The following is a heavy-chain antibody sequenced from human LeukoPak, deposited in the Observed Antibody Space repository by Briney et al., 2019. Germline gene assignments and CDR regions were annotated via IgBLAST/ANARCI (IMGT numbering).Heavy chain of an antibody. Sequence: PGGSLRLSCAASGFTFSNYAMSWVRQAPGKGLEWVSGISGSSGSTYYADSVKGRFTISRDNSKNTLYLQMNSLRAEDTAVYYCAKEDYGSGRDYYYYYGMDVWGQGTTATVSS. CDR1: GFTFSNYA. CDR2: ISGSSGST. D-gene: IGHD3-10*01. CDR3: AKEDYGSGRDYYYYYGMDV. V-gene: IGHV3-23*01. J-gene: IGHJ6*02.